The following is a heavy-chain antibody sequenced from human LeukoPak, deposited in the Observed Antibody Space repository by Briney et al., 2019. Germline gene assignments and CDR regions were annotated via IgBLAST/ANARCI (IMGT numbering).Heavy chain of an antibody. CDR2: IRGSGGST. Sequence: GGSLRLSCAASGFTFSSYAMSWVRQAPGKGLEWVSGIRGSGGSTYYADSVRGRFTISRDNSKNTLYLQMNSLRAEDTAVYYCVKEIKYVGATYLHSWGQGTLVTVSS. D-gene: IGHD1-26*01. CDR3: VKEIKYVGATYLHS. V-gene: IGHV3-23*01. J-gene: IGHJ4*02. CDR1: GFTFSSYA.